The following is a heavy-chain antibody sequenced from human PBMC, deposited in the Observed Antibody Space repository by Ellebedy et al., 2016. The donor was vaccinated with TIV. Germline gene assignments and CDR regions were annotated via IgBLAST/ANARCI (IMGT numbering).Heavy chain of an antibody. CDR2: IIPILGTA. J-gene: IGHJ6*02. D-gene: IGHD3-3*01. CDR3: ATREWQDPMDV. CDR1: GGTFSSYV. Sequence: SVKVSCXASGGTFSSYVISWVRQAPGQGLEWMGGIIPILGTANYAQTFQGRVTISRDTSATTAYMELSSLMSEDTAVYYCATREWQDPMDVWGQGTTVTVSS. V-gene: IGHV1-69*10.